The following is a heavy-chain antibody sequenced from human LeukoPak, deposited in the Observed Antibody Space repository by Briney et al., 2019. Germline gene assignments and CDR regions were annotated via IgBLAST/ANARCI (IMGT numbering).Heavy chain of an antibody. CDR1: GGSISISSYY. D-gene: IGHD5-12*01. CDR3: ARPQGVASVWDFDY. CDR2: IYYSGST. V-gene: IGHV4-39*01. J-gene: IGHJ4*02. Sequence: SEALSLTCTVSGGSISISSYYWGWIRQPPGKGLEWIGSIYYSGSTYYNPSLKSRVTISVDTSKNQFSLKVRSVTAADTAVYYCARPQGVASVWDFDYWGQGTLVTVSS.